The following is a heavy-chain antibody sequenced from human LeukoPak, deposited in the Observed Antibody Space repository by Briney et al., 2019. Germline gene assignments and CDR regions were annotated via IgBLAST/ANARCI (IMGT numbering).Heavy chain of an antibody. CDR2: ISSNGGST. J-gene: IGHJ3*02. D-gene: IGHD1-1*01. CDR1: GFTFSSYA. Sequence: GGSLRLSCAASGFTFSSYAMHWVRQAPGKGLEYVSAISSNGGSTYYANSVKGRFTISRDNSKNTLYLQMGSLRAEDMAVYYCARDQLAGPGAFDIWGQGTMVTVSS. CDR3: ARDQLAGPGAFDI. V-gene: IGHV3-64*01.